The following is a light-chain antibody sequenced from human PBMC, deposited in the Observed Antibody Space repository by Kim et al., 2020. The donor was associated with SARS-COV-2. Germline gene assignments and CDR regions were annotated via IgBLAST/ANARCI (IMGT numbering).Light chain of an antibody. CDR2: AAS. CDR1: QSISSY. J-gene: IGKJ2*03. Sequence: SASVGDRVTITCQASQSISSYLNWYQQKPGKAPKLLIYAASSLQSGVPSRFSGSGSGTDFTLTISSLQPEDFATYYCQQSYSTPRSFGQGTKLEI. V-gene: IGKV1-39*01. CDR3: QQSYSTPRS.